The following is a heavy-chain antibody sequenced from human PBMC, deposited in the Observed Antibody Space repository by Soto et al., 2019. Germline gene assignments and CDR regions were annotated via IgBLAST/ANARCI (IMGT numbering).Heavy chain of an antibody. Sequence: ASVKVSCKASGYTFTSYYMHCVRQAPGQGLEWMGIINPSGGSPSYAQKFQGRVAMTRGTSTNTVYMELSGLRSGDTAVYYCARGQYSSSWYGAFDYWGQGPLVTVSS. D-gene: IGHD6-13*01. V-gene: IGHV1-46*01. CDR3: ARGQYSSSWYGAFDY. J-gene: IGHJ4*02. CDR2: INPSGGSP. CDR1: GYTFTSYY.